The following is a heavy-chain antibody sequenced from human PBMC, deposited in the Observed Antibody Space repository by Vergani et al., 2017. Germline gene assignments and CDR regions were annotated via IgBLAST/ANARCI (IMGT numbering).Heavy chain of an antibody. V-gene: IGHV4-39*07. CDR2: IYTSGST. J-gene: IGHJ6*02. CDR1: GGSISSSSYY. D-gene: IGHD2-2*01. Sequence: QLQLQESGPGLVKPSETLSLTCTVSGGSISSSSYYWGWIRQPPRKGLEWIGSIYTSGSTNYNPSLKSRVTISVDTSKDQLSLKLSSVTAAYTSVYYCARGRWSCSSTSCYTYYYYYYGMDVWVQGTTVTVSS. CDR3: ARGRWSCSSTSCYTYYYYYYGMDV.